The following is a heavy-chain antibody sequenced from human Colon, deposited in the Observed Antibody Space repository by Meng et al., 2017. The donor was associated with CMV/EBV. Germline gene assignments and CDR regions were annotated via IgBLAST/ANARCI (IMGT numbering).Heavy chain of an antibody. D-gene: IGHD2-21*01. CDR1: GGSFSGYY. V-gene: IGHV4-34*01. Sequence: SETLSLTCAVYGGSFSGYYWSWIRQPPGKGLEWIGEINHSGSTNYNPSLKSRVTISVDTSKNQFSLKLSSVTAADTAVYYYARGRVMYGMDVWGQGTTVTVSS. CDR2: INHSGST. CDR3: ARGRVMYGMDV. J-gene: IGHJ6*02.